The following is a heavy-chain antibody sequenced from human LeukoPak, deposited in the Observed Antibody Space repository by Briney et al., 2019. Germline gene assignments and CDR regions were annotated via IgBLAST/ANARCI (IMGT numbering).Heavy chain of an antibody. J-gene: IGHJ6*02. V-gene: IGHV3-23*01. D-gene: IGHD5/OR15-5a*01. Sequence: GGSLRLSCAASGFTFSTYAMNWVRQAPGKGLEWVSIISGSGGTTYYADSVKGRFTISRDNSKNTLYLQMNTLRAEDTAVYYCARAMSSPVFSYYYYGMDVWGQGTTVTVSS. CDR2: ISGSGGTT. CDR1: GFTFSTYA. CDR3: ARAMSSPVFSYYYYGMDV.